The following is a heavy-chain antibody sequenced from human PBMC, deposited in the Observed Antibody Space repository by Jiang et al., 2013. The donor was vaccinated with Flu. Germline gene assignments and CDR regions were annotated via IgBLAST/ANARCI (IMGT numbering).Heavy chain of an antibody. CDR1: GYTFTRYA. D-gene: IGHD3-3*01. CDR2: INAGNGNT. J-gene: IGHJ6*03. V-gene: IGHV1-3*01. CDR3: ARGFAENYDFWSGYPRGYYYYYMDV. Sequence: SGAEVKKPGASVKVSCKASGYTFTRYAMHWVRQAPGQRLEWMGWINAGNGNTKYSQKFQGRVTITRDTSASTAYMELSSLRSEDTAVYYCARGFAENYDFWSGYPRGYYYYYMDVWAKGPRSPSP.